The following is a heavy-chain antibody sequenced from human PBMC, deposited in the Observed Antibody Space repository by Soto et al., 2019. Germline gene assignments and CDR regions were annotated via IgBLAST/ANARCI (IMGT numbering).Heavy chain of an antibody. CDR2: IKQDGSEK. D-gene: IGHD3-3*01. Sequence: GGSLRLSCAASGFTFSSYWMSWVRQAPGKGLEWVANIKQDGSEKYYVDSVKGRFTISRDNAKNSLYLQMNSLRAEDTAVYYSARVYITIFGVRLDPWGQGTLVTVYS. CDR1: GFTFSSYW. J-gene: IGHJ5*02. CDR3: ARVYITIFGVRLDP. V-gene: IGHV3-7*03.